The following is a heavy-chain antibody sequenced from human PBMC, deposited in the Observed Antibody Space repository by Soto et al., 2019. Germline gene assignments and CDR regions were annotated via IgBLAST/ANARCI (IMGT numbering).Heavy chain of an antibody. V-gene: IGHV3-23*01. CDR3: AKGWLYGAGMGV. CDR1: GFTFSSYA. CDR2: TSGSGGDV. D-gene: IGHD3-22*01. J-gene: IGHJ6*02. Sequence: EVQLLESGGGLVQPGGSLRLSCAASGFTFSSYAMSWVRQAPGKGLEWVSSTSGSGGDVYHAGSVKGWFTISRDNSKNTLYLQMNSLRAEDTAIYYCAKGWLYGAGMGVWGQGTTVTVSS.